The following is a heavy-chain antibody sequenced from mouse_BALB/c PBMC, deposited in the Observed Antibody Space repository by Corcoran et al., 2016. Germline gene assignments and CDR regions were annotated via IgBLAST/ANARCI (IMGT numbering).Heavy chain of an antibody. J-gene: IGHJ2*01. Sequence: HIQLVQSGPELKKPGETVKISCKASGYTFTNYGMNWVKQAPGKGLKWMGWINTYTGEPTYADDFKGRFAFSLETSASTAYLQINNLKNEDIATYFCAKGNYYFDYWGQGTTLTVSS. CDR3: AKGNYYFDY. D-gene: IGHD2-1*01. CDR2: INTYTGEP. V-gene: IGHV9-1*02. CDR1: GYTFTNYG.